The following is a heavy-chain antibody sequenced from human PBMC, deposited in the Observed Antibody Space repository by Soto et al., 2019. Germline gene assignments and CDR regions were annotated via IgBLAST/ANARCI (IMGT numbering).Heavy chain of an antibody. D-gene: IGHD4-17*01. V-gene: IGHV3-23*01. Sequence: PGGSLILASAASGFTFISYAMIWVRQAPGKGLEWVSAISGSGGSTYYADSVKGRFTISRDNSKNTLYLQMNSLRAEDTAVYYCAKPFYGDYAPYFDYWGQGTLVTVSS. CDR3: AKPFYGDYAPYFDY. CDR1: GFTFISYA. CDR2: ISGSGGST. J-gene: IGHJ4*02.